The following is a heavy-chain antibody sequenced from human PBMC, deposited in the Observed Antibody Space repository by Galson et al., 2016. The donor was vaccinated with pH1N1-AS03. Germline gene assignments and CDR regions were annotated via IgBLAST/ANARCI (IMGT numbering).Heavy chain of an antibody. CDR3: ATYGSGSRGGFDY. D-gene: IGHD3-10*01. CDR1: GYTFSRYY. Sequence: QSGAEVKKPGTSVGVSCKASGYTFSRYYMHWMRQAPGQGPEWMGVIDPSIGSTTYAQKFQGRVTMTRDTATTTAYMELSSLRSDDTAVYYCATYGSGSRGGFDYWGQGALITVSS. V-gene: IGHV1-46*01. J-gene: IGHJ4*02. CDR2: IDPSIGST.